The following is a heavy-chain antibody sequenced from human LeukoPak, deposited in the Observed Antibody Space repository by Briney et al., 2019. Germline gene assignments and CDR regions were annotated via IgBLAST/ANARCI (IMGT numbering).Heavy chain of an antibody. Sequence: PGGSLRLSCAASGFTFSGSAMHWVRQASGKGLEWVGRIRSKANSYATAYAASVKGRFTISRDDSKNTAYLQMNSLKTEDTAVYYCTSPSSSTYYYDSSGSQHGDYWGQGTLVTVSS. CDR3: TSPSSSTYYYDSSGSQHGDY. CDR1: GFTFSGSA. CDR2: IRSKANSYAT. J-gene: IGHJ4*02. V-gene: IGHV3-73*01. D-gene: IGHD3-22*01.